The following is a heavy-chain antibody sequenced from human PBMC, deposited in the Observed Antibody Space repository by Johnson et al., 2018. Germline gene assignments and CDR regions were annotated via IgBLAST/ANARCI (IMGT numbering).Heavy chain of an antibody. J-gene: IGHJ6*02. V-gene: IGHV3-13*01. CDR3: AREMGRAVAGTWSYYGMDV. CDR1: GFTFSSYD. D-gene: IGHD6-19*01. Sequence: VQLVQSGGGLVQPGGSLRLSCAASGFTFSSYDMHWVRQATGKGLEWVSAIGTAGDTYYPGSVKGRFTISRENAKNSLYLQMNSLRAGDTAVYYCAREMGRAVAGTWSYYGMDVWGQGTTVTVSS. CDR2: IGTAGDT.